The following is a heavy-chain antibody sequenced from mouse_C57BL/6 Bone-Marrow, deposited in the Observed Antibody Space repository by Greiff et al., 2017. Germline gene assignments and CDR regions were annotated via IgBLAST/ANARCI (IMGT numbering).Heavy chain of an antibody. CDR2: IHPNSGST. Sequence: VQLQQPGAELVKPGASVKLSCKASGYTFTSYWMHWVKQRPGQGLEWIGMIHPNSGSTNYNEKFKRKATLTVDKSSSTAYMQLSILTSEDPAVYYCARIDSSGYYWFAYWGQGTLVTVSA. CDR3: ARIDSSGYYWFAY. V-gene: IGHV1-64*01. D-gene: IGHD3-2*02. CDR1: GYTFTSYW. J-gene: IGHJ3*01.